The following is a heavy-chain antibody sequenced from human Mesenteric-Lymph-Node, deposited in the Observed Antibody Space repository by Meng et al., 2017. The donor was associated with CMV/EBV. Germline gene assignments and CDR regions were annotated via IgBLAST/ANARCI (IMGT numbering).Heavy chain of an antibody. CDR3: TLDAYSGGDYVGAMR. J-gene: IGHJ4*02. CDR1: GFTFSSYA. CDR2: IRAKSDSGPV. D-gene: IGHD1-26*01. Sequence: GESLKISCAASGFTFSSYAMSWVRQAPGKGLEWVGRIRAKSDSGPVDYAAPVRGRFTISRDDSRNTLYLQMNTVQVEDAAVYFCTLDAYSGGDYVGAMRGGQGTLVTVSS. V-gene: IGHV3-15*01.